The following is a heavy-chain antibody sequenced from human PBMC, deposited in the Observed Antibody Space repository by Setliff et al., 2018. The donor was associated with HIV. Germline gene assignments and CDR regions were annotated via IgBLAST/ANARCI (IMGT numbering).Heavy chain of an antibody. CDR1: GFSFSSYG. V-gene: IGHV3-33*01. CDR2: IWYDGSNK. CDR3: ASHLWSGYYYDY. Sequence: PGGSLRLSCAASGFSFSSYGMHWVRQAPGKGLEWVAVIWYDGSNKYYADSVKGRFTISRDNSKNTLYVQMNSLRAEDTAVYYCASHLWSGYYYDYWGQGTLVTVSS. D-gene: IGHD3-3*01. J-gene: IGHJ4*02.